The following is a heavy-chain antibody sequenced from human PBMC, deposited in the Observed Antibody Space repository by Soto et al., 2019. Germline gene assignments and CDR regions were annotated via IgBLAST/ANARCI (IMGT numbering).Heavy chain of an antibody. CDR1: GFTFSSYW. Sequence: GGSLRLSCAASGFTFSSYWMSWVRQAPGKGLEWVANIKQDGSEKYYVDSVKGRFTISRDNAKNSLYLQMNSLRAEDTAVYYCARCGYCSGGSCCEFPYAFDIWGQGTMVTVSS. D-gene: IGHD2-15*01. V-gene: IGHV3-7*01. CDR3: ARCGYCSGGSCCEFPYAFDI. J-gene: IGHJ3*02. CDR2: IKQDGSEK.